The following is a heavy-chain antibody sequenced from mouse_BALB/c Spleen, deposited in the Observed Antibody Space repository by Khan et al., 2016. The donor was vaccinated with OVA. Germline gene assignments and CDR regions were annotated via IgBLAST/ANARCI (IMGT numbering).Heavy chain of an antibody. D-gene: IGHD2-10*01. CDR1: GYTFTNYG. V-gene: IGHV9-3-1*01. J-gene: IGHJ4*01. Sequence: QIQLVQSGPELKKPGETVKISCKASGYTFTNYGMNWVKQAPGKGLKWMGWINTYTGEPTYADDFKGRFAFSLETSASTAYLQIDNLKNEDTATYFWARPPYFSYVLGSWGQGTSVTVSS. CDR2: INTYTGEP. CDR3: ARPPYFSYVLGS.